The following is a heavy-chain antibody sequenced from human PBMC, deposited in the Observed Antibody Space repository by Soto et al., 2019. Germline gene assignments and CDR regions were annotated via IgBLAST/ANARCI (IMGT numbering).Heavy chain of an antibody. CDR2: ISGSGGST. CDR1: GFTFSSYA. Sequence: PGGSLRLSCAASGFTFSSYAMSWVRQAPGKGLEWVSAISGSGGSTCYADSVKGRFTISRDNSKNTLYLQMNSLRAEDTAVYYCAKRSDSSSDYYYYGMDVWGQGTTVTVSS. D-gene: IGHD6-6*01. CDR3: AKRSDSSSDYYYYGMDV. J-gene: IGHJ6*02. V-gene: IGHV3-23*01.